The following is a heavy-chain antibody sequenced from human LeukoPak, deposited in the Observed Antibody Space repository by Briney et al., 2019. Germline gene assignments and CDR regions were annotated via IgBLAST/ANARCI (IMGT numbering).Heavy chain of an antibody. D-gene: IGHD6-13*01. CDR3: AKDRSSSWYEGPFNGMDV. CDR2: ISYDGSNK. V-gene: IGHV3-30*18. CDR1: GFTFSSYA. Sequence: GGSLRLSCAASGFTFSSYAMSWVRQAPGKGLEWVAVISYDGSNKYYADSVEVRFTISRDNSKNTLYLQMNSLRAEDTAVYYCAKDRSSSWYEGPFNGMDVWGQGTTVTVSS. J-gene: IGHJ6*02.